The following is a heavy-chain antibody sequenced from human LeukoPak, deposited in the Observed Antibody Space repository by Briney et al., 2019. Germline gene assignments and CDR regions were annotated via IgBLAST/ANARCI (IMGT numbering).Heavy chain of an antibody. CDR3: AREKRDWALHWYYYMDV. Sequence: GASVKVSCKASGYTFTSYDINWVRQATGQGLEWMGWVNPNSGNTGYAQKFQGRVTITRNTSISTAYMELSSLRSEDTAVYYCAREKRDWALHWYYYMDVWGKGTTVTVSS. D-gene: IGHD2-21*01. CDR1: GYTFTSYD. V-gene: IGHV1-8*03. J-gene: IGHJ6*03. CDR2: VNPNSGNT.